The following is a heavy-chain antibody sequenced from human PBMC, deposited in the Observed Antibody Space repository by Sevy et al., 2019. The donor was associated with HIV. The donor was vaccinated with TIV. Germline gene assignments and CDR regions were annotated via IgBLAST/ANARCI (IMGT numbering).Heavy chain of an antibody. Sequence: SETLSLTCTVSGGSISSYYWSWIRQPPGKGLEWIGYIYYSGSTNYNPSLKSRVTISVDTSKNPFSLKLSSVTAADTAGYYCARGRGYYYYGMDVWGQGTTVTVSS. V-gene: IGHV4-59*01. J-gene: IGHJ6*02. CDR1: GGSISSYY. CDR3: ARGRGYYYYGMDV. CDR2: IYYSGST.